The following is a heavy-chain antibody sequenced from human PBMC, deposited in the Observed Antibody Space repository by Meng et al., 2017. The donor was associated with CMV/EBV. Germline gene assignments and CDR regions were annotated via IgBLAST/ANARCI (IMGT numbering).Heavy chain of an antibody. Sequence: SETLSPTCTVSGGSISSSSYYWGWIRQPPGKGREWIGSIYYSRSTYYNPSLKSRFTISVYTSKNQFSQKLSSVTASDTAVYYCASLGYSSSWYQFDYWGQGTLVTVSS. CDR3: ASLGYSSSWYQFDY. D-gene: IGHD6-13*01. CDR2: IYYSRST. CDR1: GGSISSSSYY. V-gene: IGHV4-39*01. J-gene: IGHJ4*02.